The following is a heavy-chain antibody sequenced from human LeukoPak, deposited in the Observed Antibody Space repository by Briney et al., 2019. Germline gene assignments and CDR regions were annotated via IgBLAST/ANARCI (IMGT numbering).Heavy chain of an antibody. J-gene: IGHJ4*02. CDR1: AYTFTGYD. D-gene: IGHD5-12*01. Sequence: GASVTGSCTASAYTFTGYDINLVRQATGQGLEWMGWMNPNSGNTGYAQRFQGRVTMTRDNSISTAYMELSNLTSEDTAVYFCARVSGFERKDSFSYWGQGTLVTVSS. CDR3: ARVSGFERKDSFSY. V-gene: IGHV1-8*01. CDR2: MNPNSGNT.